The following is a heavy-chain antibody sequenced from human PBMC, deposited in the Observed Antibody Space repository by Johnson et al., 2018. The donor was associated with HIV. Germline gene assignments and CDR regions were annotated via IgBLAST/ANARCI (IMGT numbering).Heavy chain of an antibody. J-gene: IGHJ3*02. D-gene: IGHD6-13*01. CDR2: INWSGGIT. CDR1: GFTLGDHG. Sequence: VQLVESGGGVVRPGGSLRLSCVASGFTLGDHGMSWVRQVPGKGLEWVSDINWSGGITNYLDSVKGRFTISRDNAKNSLFLQMSRLRAEDTALYYCARVASPGTRASDIWGQGTMVTVSS. CDR3: ARVASPGTRASDI. V-gene: IGHV3-20*04.